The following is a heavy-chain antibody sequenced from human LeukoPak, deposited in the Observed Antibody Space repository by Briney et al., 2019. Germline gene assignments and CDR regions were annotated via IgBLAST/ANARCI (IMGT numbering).Heavy chain of an antibody. D-gene: IGHD1-14*01. J-gene: IGHJ5*02. Sequence: GASVKVSCKASSYTFTRYGICWVRQAPGQGLQWMGWISAYNGNTNFAQKLQGRVTMTTDTSTSTVYMELRSLRSDDAAVYYCARTRISTGYWFDPWGQGTPVTVSS. V-gene: IGHV1-18*01. CDR2: ISAYNGNT. CDR3: ARTRISTGYWFDP. CDR1: SYTFTRYG.